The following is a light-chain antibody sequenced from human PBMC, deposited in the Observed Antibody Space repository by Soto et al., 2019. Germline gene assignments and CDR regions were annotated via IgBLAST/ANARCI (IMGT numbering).Light chain of an antibody. CDR3: SSFASSNTWV. V-gene: IGLV2-8*01. CDR2: EVT. J-gene: IGLJ3*02. Sequence: QSALTQHPSASGSPGQSVTISCTGTSSDVGAYNYDSWYQQHAGKAPKLVIYEVTKRPAGVPDRFSGSKSANTASLTVSGLQAEDDADYYCSSFASSNTWVFGGGTKLTVL. CDR1: SSDVGAYNY.